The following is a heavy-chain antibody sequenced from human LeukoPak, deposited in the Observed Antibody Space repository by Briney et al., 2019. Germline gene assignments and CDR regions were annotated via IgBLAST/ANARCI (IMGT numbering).Heavy chain of an antibody. CDR3: ARDLGDSNYYYYMDV. V-gene: IGHV1-69*05. J-gene: IGHJ6*03. CDR2: IIPIFGTA. CDR1: GGTFSSYA. D-gene: IGHD4-11*01. Sequence: SVKVSCKASGGTFSSYATSWVRQAPGQGLEWMGGIIPIFGTANYAQKFQGRVTITTDESTSTAYMELSSLRSEDTAVYYCARDLGDSNYYYYMDVWGKGTRSPSP.